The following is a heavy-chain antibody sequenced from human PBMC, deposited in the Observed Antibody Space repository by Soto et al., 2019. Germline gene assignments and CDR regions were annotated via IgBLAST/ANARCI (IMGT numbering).Heavy chain of an antibody. CDR3: ARTLQDYGMDV. J-gene: IGHJ6*02. V-gene: IGHV4-30-2*06. CDR2: IYYSGST. Sequence: SETLSLTCSVSGASIYNGGYFWSWIRQSPGKGLEWIGYIYYSGSTYYNASLKSRVTMSVDTSKNQFSLKLSSVTAVDTAVYYCARTLQDYGMDVWGQGTTVTVSS. CDR1: GASIYNGGYF.